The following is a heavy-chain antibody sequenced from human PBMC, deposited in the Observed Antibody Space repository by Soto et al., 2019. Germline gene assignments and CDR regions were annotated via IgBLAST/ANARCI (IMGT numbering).Heavy chain of an antibody. D-gene: IGHD3-3*01. CDR3: AKDHYDFWSGYPTNYGMDV. J-gene: IGHJ6*02. CDR2: ISGSGGST. CDR1: GFTFSSYA. Sequence: SLRLSCAASGFTFSSYAMSWVRQAPGKGLEWVSAISGSGGSTYYADSVKGRFTISRDNSKNTLYLQMNSLRAEDTAVYYCAKDHYDFWSGYPTNYGMDVWGQGTTVTV. V-gene: IGHV3-23*01.